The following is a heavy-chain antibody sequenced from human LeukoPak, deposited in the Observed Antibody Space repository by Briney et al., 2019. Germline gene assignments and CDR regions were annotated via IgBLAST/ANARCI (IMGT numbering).Heavy chain of an antibody. V-gene: IGHV1-2*02. Sequence: GASVKVSCKASGYTFTGYYMHWVRQAPGQGLEWMGWINPNSGGTNYAQKFQGRVTMTRDTSISTAYMEPSRLRSDDTAVYYCARRIAAAGTSWFDPWGQGTLVTVSS. CDR2: INPNSGGT. CDR1: GYTFTGYY. D-gene: IGHD6-13*01. CDR3: ARRIAAAGTSWFDP. J-gene: IGHJ5*02.